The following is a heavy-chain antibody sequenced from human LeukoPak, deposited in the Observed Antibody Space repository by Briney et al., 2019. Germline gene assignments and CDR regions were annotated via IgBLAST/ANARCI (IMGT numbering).Heavy chain of an antibody. Sequence: GGSLRLSCAASGFTFSSYSMNWVRQAQGKGLEWVSSISSSSSYIYYADSVKGRFTISRDNAKNSLYLQMNSLRAEDTAVYYCAELGITMVGGVWGKGTTVTISS. J-gene: IGHJ6*04. D-gene: IGHD3-10*02. V-gene: IGHV3-21*01. CDR3: AELGITMVGGV. CDR2: ISSSSSYI. CDR1: GFTFSSYS.